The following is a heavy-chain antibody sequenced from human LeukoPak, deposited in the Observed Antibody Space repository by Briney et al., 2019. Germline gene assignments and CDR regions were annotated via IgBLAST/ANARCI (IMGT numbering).Heavy chain of an antibody. V-gene: IGHV5-51*01. CDR3: ARLGCSSTSCYDQNYYYYGMDV. Sequence: HGESLKISCKGSGSSFTSYWIGWVRQLPGKGLEWMGIIYPGDSDTRYSPSFQGQVTISADKSISTAYLQWSSLKASDTAMYYCARLGCSSTSCYDQNYYYYGMDVWGQGTTVTVSS. D-gene: IGHD2-2*01. CDR2: IYPGDSDT. J-gene: IGHJ6*02. CDR1: GSSFTSYW.